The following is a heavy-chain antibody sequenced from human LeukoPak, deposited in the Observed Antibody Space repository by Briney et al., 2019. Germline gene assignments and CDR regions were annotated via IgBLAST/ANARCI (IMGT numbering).Heavy chain of an antibody. J-gene: IGHJ6*03. CDR3: AREGGSYYVYYYYYYMDV. D-gene: IGHD1-26*01. V-gene: IGHV3-48*02. CDR2: ISSSSSTI. CDR1: GFTFSGYS. Sequence: GGSLRLSCAASGFTFSGYSMNWVRQAPGKGLEWVSYISSSSSTIYYADSVKGRFTISRDNAKNSLYLQMNSLRDEDTAVYYCAREGGSYYVYYYYYYMDVWGKGTTVTVSS.